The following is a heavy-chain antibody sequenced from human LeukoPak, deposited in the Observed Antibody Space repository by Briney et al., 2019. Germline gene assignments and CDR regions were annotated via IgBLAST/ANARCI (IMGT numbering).Heavy chain of an antibody. CDR2: ISYDGSIE. D-gene: IGHD2-8*01. CDR3: ARDPMADFDY. J-gene: IGHJ4*02. CDR1: GFTFSNYG. V-gene: IGHV3-30*03. Sequence: GGSLRLSCAASGFTFSNYGMHWVRQSPGKGLEWVAVISYDGSIEYYADSVKGRFTISRDDSRNTLYLQMYSLRAEDTAVYYCARDPMADFDYWGQGTLVTVSS.